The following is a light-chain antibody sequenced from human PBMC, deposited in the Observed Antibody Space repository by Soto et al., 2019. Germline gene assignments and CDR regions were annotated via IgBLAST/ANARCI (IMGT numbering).Light chain of an antibody. V-gene: IGLV1-40*01. J-gene: IGLJ1*01. Sequence: QSVLTQPPSVSGAPGQRVTISCTGSSSNIGAGYDVHWYQQLPGTAPKLLIYGNSNRPSGVPVRFSGSTSGSSASLVITGLQSEDEADYYCAAWDDSLNGYVFGTGTKLTVL. CDR1: SSNIGAGYD. CDR2: GNS. CDR3: AAWDDSLNGYV.